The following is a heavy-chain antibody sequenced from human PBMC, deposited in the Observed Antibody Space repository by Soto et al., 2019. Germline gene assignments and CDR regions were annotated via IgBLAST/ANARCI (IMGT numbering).Heavy chain of an antibody. CDR3: ARQIYDSDTGPNFQYYFDS. V-gene: IGHV5-10-1*01. J-gene: IGHJ4*02. CDR2: IDPSDSQT. Sequence: PGESLKISCNGSGYSFAGYWITWVRQKPGKGLEWMGRIDPSDSQTYYSPSFQGHVTISVTKSITTVFLQWSSLRASDTAMYYCARQIYDSDTGPNFQYYFDSWGQGTPVTVSS. D-gene: IGHD3-22*01. CDR1: GYSFAGYW.